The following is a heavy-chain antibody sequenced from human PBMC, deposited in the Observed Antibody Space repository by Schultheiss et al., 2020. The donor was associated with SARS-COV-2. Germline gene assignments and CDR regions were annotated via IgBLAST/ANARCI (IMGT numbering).Heavy chain of an antibody. D-gene: IGHD6-19*01. J-gene: IGHJ6*02. Sequence: GGSLRLSCAASGFTFSSYAMSWVRQAPGKGLEWVSYISSSGSTIYYADSVKGRFTISRDNSKNTLYLQMNSLRAEDTAVYYCARAEWLADLDVWGQGTTVTVSS. CDR1: GFTFSSYA. V-gene: IGHV3-48*01. CDR2: ISSSGSTI. CDR3: ARAEWLADLDV.